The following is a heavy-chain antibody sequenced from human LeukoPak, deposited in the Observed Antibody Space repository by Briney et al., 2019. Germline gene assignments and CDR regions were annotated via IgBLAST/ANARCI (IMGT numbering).Heavy chain of an antibody. J-gene: IGHJ5*02. CDR2: INHSGST. D-gene: IGHD3-9*01. CDR1: GGSFSGYY. V-gene: IGHV4-34*01. Sequence: SETLSLTCAVYGGSFSGYYLSWIRQPPGKGREWIGEINHSGSTNYNPDLKSRVNISVDTSKNQFSLKLSSVTVAVKAVYYCARGSSYYDILTGYYLRWFDPWGQGTLVTVSS. CDR3: ARGSSYYDILTGYYLRWFDP.